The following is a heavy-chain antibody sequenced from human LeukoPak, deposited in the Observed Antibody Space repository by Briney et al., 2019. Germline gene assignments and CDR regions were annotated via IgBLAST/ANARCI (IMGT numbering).Heavy chain of an antibody. D-gene: IGHD6-6*01. Sequence: GGSLRLSCAASGLTFSTYWMSWVRQTPGKGREGGANIKEDGSEKYYVEPVKGRFTISRDNAKNSLFLQMNSLRAEDTAVYYCARAYSSSFDYWGQGTLVTVSS. V-gene: IGHV3-7*05. CDR3: ARAYSSSFDY. CDR1: GLTFSTYW. J-gene: IGHJ4*02. CDR2: IKEDGSEK.